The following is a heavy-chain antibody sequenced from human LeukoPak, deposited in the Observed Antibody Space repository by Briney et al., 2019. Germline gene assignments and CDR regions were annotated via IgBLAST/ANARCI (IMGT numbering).Heavy chain of an antibody. D-gene: IGHD5-12*01. J-gene: IGHJ4*02. CDR1: GGSFSGYY. CDR3: ARENVDIVATTRVYYFDY. CDR2: INHSGST. V-gene: IGHV4-34*01. Sequence: PSETLSLTCAVYGGSFSGYYWSWIRQPPGKGLEWIGEINHSGSTNYNPSLKSRVTISVDTSKNQFSLKLSSVTAADTAVYYCARENVDIVATTRVYYFDYWGQGTLVTVSS.